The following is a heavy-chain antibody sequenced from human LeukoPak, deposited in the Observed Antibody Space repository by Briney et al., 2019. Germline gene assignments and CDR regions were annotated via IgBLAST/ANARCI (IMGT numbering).Heavy chain of an antibody. D-gene: IGHD2-2*01. CDR1: GFSFNSYS. CDR2: ISSTSSYI. V-gene: IGHV3-21*01. CDR3: ARFGGGSCSGSSCYDYYVDV. Sequence: GGSLRLSCAVSGFSFNSYSVIWVRQAPGKGLEWVSSISSTSSYIFYAASLKGRFTISRDNAKNSLYLQMNSLRAEDTAVYYCARFGGGSCSGSSCYDYYVDVWGKGTTVTVSS. J-gene: IGHJ6*03.